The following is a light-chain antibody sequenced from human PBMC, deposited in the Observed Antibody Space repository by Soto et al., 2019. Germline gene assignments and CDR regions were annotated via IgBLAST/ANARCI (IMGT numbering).Light chain of an antibody. CDR1: QRLLDSGHGNTY. CDR2: ALS. V-gene: IGKV2-40*01. J-gene: IGKJ2*01. Sequence: DVVMTQTPLSLPVTPGEPASFSCRSSQRLLDSGHGNTYLDCYLQKPGQSPQLLIYALSYRASGVPDRFSGSGSGTDFTLKISSAEAEDVGVHYYMQRTDFPPYTFGQGTKLEVK. CDR3: MQRTDFPPYT.